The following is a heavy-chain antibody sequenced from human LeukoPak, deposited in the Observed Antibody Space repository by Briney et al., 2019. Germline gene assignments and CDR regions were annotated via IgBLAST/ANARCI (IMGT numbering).Heavy chain of an antibody. CDR2: IDRDGSRI. CDR3: VRGNDYGGPHY. D-gene: IGHD4-23*01. CDR1: GFTFSSYW. Sequence: GGSLRLSCAVSGFTFSSYWMHWVRQAPGKGLVWVSRIDRDGSRINYADSVKGRFTISRDNGKNTLFLQMNSLRAEDAAVYHCVRGNDYGGPHYWGQGTLVTVSS. V-gene: IGHV3-74*01. J-gene: IGHJ4*02.